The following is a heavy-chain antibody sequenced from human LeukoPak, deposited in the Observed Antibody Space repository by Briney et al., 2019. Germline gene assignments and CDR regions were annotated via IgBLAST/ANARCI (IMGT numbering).Heavy chain of an antibody. J-gene: IGHJ4*02. D-gene: IGHD6-6*01. Sequence: ASVKVSCKTSGYTFTDYYMHWIRQAPGQGFEWLGWIHPYSGDTNYAQKFQGRVTMTRDTSISTAYMELSRLRSDDTAVYYCASGSSTDFWGQGTLVTVSS. CDR3: ASGSSTDF. V-gene: IGHV1-2*02. CDR1: GYTFTDYY. CDR2: IHPYSGDT.